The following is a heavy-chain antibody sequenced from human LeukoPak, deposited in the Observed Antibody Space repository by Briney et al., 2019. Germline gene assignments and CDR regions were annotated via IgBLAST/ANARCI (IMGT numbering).Heavy chain of an antibody. CDR1: GDSVSGNSVG. CDR2: TYYRSKWYS. J-gene: IGHJ4*02. D-gene: IGHD1-26*01. Sequence: SQTLSLTCAISGDSVSGNSVGWNWIRQSPSRGLEWLGRTYYRSKWYSYYAPSVKSRITTNPDTSKNQFSLQLNSVTPEDTAVYYCARDYAGGSLDYWGQGTLVTVSS. V-gene: IGHV6-1*01. CDR3: ARDYAGGSLDY.